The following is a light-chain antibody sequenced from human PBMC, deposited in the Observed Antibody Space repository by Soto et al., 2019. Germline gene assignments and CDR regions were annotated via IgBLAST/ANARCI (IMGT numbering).Light chain of an antibody. Sequence: QSVLTHPASVSGSPGQSITISCTGTSSDVGGYNYVSWYQQHPGKAPKLMIYDVSNRPSGVSNRFSCSKSGNTASLTISGLQADDEADYYCSSYTSSSTVFGGGTKLTV. CDR3: SSYTSSSTV. CDR1: SSDVGGYNY. CDR2: DVS. J-gene: IGLJ2*01. V-gene: IGLV2-14*01.